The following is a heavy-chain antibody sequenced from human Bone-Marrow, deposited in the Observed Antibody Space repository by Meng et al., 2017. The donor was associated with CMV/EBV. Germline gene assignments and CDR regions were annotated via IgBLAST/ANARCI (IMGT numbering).Heavy chain of an antibody. V-gene: IGHV3-15*01. CDR1: GFTFSNAW. J-gene: IGHJ4*02. CDR3: TTVKKATYYDFWSGYLGTGEFDY. D-gene: IGHD3-3*01. CDR2: IKSKTDGGTT. Sequence: GESLKISCAASGFTFSNAWMSWVRQAPGKGLEWVGRIKSKTDGGTTDYAAPVKGRFTISRDESKNTLYLQMNSLKTEDTAVYYCTTVKKATYYDFWSGYLGTGEFDYWGQGTLVTVSS.